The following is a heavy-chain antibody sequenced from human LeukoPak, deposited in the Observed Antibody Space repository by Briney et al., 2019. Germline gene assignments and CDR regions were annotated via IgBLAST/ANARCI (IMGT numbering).Heavy chain of an antibody. CDR1: GFTFSSYG. V-gene: IGHV3-23*01. CDR2: ISGSGGST. D-gene: IGHD3-22*01. Sequence: GGSLRLSCAASGFTFSSYGMSWVRQAPGKGLEWVSGISGSGGSTYYADSVKGRFTISRDNSMNTLYLQMNSMRAEDTAVYYCAKATFSSGYYYYHWGQGTLVTVSS. CDR3: AKATFSSGYYYYH. J-gene: IGHJ4*02.